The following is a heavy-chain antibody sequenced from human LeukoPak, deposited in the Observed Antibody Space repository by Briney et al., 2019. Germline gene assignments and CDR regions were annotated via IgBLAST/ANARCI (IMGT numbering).Heavy chain of an antibody. CDR2: ISSSSSTI. J-gene: IGHJ6*04. CDR3: AELGITMIGGV. D-gene: IGHD3-10*02. CDR1: GFTFSSYS. V-gene: IGHV3-48*01. Sequence: GGSLRLSCAASGFTFSSYSMNWVRQAPGKGLEWASYISSSSSTIYYADSVKGRFTISRDNAKNSLYLQMNSLRAEGTAVYYCAELGITMIGGVWGKGTTVTISS.